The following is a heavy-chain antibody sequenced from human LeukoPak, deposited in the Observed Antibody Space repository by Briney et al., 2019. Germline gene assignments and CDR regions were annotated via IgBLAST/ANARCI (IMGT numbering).Heavy chain of an antibody. V-gene: IGHV4-30-2*01. J-gene: IGHJ4*02. CDR1: GGSISSGGYY. Sequence: PSQTLSLTCTVSGGSISSGGYYWSWIRQPPGKGLEWIGYIYHSGSTYYNPSLKSRVTISVDRSKNQFSLKLSSVTAADTAVYYCARGSATYDFWSGYYSPFDYWGQGTLVTVSS. CDR3: ARGSATYDFWSGYYSPFDY. D-gene: IGHD3-3*01. CDR2: IYHSGST.